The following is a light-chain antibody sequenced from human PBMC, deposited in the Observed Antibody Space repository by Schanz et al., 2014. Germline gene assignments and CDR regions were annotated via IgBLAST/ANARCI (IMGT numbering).Light chain of an antibody. CDR1: QTVSSNY. V-gene: IGKV3D-20*02. J-gene: IGKJ2*01. Sequence: EIVLTQSPGTLSLSPGERATLSCRASQTVSSNYLAWYQQKPGQAPRLLIYGASSRATGIPDRFSGSGSGTDFTLTISSLEPEDFAVYYCQHRRNWPPRYTFGQGTKLEIK. CDR2: GAS. CDR3: QHRRNWPPRYT.